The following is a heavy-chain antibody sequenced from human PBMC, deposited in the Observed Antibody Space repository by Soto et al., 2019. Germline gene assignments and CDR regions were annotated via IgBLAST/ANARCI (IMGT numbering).Heavy chain of an antibody. J-gene: IGHJ4*02. CDR2: IYYSGST. CDR1: GGSISSYY. V-gene: IGHV4-59*01. CDR3: ARGDFDY. Sequence: ETLSLTCTVSGGSISSYYWSWIRQPPGKGLEWIGYIYYSGSTNYNPSLKSRVTISVDTSKNQFSLKLSSVTAADTAVYYCARGDFDYWGQGTLVTVSS.